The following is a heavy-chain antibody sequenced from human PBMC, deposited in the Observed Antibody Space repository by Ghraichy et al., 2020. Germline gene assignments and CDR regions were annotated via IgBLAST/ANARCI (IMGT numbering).Heavy chain of an antibody. D-gene: IGHD6-19*01. CDR2: TYYRSRWYN. Sequence: SETLSLTCVISGDSVATKSAAWNWIRQSPSRGLEWLGRTYYRSRWYNEYAVSVKSRITISPDTSKNHLSLQLNSVTPEDTAIYYCARAPFGSGWYSYFFDYWGQGTLVTVSS. V-gene: IGHV6-1*01. CDR1: GDSVATKSAA. J-gene: IGHJ4*02. CDR3: ARAPFGSGWYSYFFDY.